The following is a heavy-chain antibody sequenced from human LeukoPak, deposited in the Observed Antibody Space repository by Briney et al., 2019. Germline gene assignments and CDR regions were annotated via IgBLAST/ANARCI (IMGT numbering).Heavy chain of an antibody. J-gene: IGHJ4*02. V-gene: IGHV3-30*04. D-gene: IGHD4-17*01. CDR3: ARGPAYGDYVNY. CDR2: ISNDGSNK. CDR1: RFTFSSYA. Sequence: PGGSLRLSCAASRFTFSSYAMHWVRQAPGRGLEWVAVISNDGSNKYYADSVRGRFTISRDNSKNTLYLQMNSLRAEDTAVYFCARGPAYGDYVNYWGQGTLVTVSS.